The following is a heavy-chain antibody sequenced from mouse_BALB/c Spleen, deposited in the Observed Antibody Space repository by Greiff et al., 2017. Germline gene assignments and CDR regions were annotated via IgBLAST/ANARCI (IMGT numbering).Heavy chain of an antibody. CDR2: IYPGNGDT. CDR1: GYTFTSYN. Sequence: QVQLQQPGAELVKPGASVKMSCKASGYTFTSYNMHWVKQTPGQGLEWIGAIYPGNGDTSYNQKFKGKATLTADKSSSTAYMQLSSLTSEDSAVYYCARSLYDYDTMDYWGQGTSVTVSS. J-gene: IGHJ4*01. CDR3: ARSLYDYDTMDY. D-gene: IGHD2-4*01. V-gene: IGHV1-12*01.